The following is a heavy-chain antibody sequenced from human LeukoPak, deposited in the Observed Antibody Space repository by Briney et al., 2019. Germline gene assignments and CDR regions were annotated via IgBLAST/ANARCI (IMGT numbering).Heavy chain of an antibody. Sequence: GGSLRLSCATSGIIFKNAWLSWVRQAPGKGLEWVGLIKSKSDGTTDYAAPVKGRFIISRDDSEKTLYLQMNSLKIEDTGFYYCSTIYSPDAGFWGRGTLVTVSS. D-gene: IGHD5-12*01. CDR2: IKSKSDGTT. V-gene: IGHV3-15*01. J-gene: IGHJ4*02. CDR3: STIYSPDAGF. CDR1: GIIFKNAW.